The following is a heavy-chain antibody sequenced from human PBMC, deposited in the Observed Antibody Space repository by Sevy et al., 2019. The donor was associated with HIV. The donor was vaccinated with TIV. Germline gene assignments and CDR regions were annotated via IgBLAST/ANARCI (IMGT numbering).Heavy chain of an antibody. J-gene: IGHJ4*02. CDR1: GFTFSNYA. V-gene: IGHV3-30-3*01. D-gene: IGHD2-15*01. CDR2: ISYDGSNK. CDR3: ARDPIPVVVESATPSFCDF. Sequence: GGSLRLSCAASGFTFSNYAMHWVRQAPGKGLEWVAVISYDGSNKYYADSVKGRFTISRDNSKNTLYLQMNSLTAEDTAVYHCARDPIPVVVESATPSFCDFWGQGTLVTVSS.